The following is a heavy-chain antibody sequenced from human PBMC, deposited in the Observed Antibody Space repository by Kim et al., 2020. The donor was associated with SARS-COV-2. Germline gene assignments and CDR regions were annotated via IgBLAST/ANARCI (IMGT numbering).Heavy chain of an antibody. CDR3: ARGRGMDV. CDR2: SEDT. V-gene: IGHV4-34*01. J-gene: IGHJ6*02. Sequence: SEDTNDNPSRKSRVTITVDASKNQFSRKLGSVAAADTAVYYCARGRGMDVWGQGTTVTVSS.